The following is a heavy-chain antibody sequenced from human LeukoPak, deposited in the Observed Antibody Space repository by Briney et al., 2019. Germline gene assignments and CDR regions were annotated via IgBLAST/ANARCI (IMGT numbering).Heavy chain of an antibody. J-gene: IGHJ3*02. V-gene: IGHV3-7*01. CDR2: IKQDGSEK. CDR1: GFTFSSYS. Sequence: PGGSLRLSCEASGFTFSSYSMPWVRQAPGKGLEWVANIKQDGSEKYYVDSVKGRFTISRDNAKNSLYLQMNSLRAEDTAVYYCARDSSSGWYWGAFDIWGQGTMVTVSS. CDR3: ARDSSSGWYWGAFDI. D-gene: IGHD6-19*01.